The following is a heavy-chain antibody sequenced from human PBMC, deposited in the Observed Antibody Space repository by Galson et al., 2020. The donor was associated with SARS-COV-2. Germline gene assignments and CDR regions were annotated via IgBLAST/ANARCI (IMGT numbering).Heavy chain of an antibody. CDR2: ISYDGSNK. CDR1: GFTFNSYG. D-gene: IGHD4-17*01. Sequence: GGSLRLSCAASGFTFNSYGMHWVRQAPGKGLEWVALISYDGSNKYYADSVKGRFTISRDNSKNTLYLQMNSLRAEDTAVYYCAKDPTVTIVPVGGMDVWGQGTTVTVSS. CDR3: AKDPTVTIVPVGGMDV. V-gene: IGHV3-30*18. J-gene: IGHJ6*02.